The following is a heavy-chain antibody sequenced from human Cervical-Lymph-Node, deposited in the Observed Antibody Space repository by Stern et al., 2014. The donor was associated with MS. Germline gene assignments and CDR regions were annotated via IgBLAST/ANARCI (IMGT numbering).Heavy chain of an antibody. CDR1: GITFSQSA. CDR2: CVGLKGDT. Sequence: QLVESGPEVKKPGTSVKVSCKASGITFSQSAVQWLRQARGQRLEWIGGCVGLKGDTNYAQSFQERVTITRDMSTSTVYMELRSLRSEDTAVYYCASERYTYYDDQRPPGGFGPWGQGTLVTVSS. J-gene: IGHJ5*02. V-gene: IGHV1-58*03. D-gene: IGHD5-18*01. CDR3: ASERYTYYDDQRPPGGFGP.